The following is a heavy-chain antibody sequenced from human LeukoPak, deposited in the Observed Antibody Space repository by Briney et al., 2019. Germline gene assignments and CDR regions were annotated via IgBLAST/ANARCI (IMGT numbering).Heavy chain of an antibody. Sequence: ASVKVSCKASGYTFTGYYMHWMRQAPGQGLEWMGWINPNSGGTNYAQKFQGRVTMTRDTSISTAYMELSRLRSDDTAVYYCALLWFGELLRGRYWFDPWGQGTLVTVSS. V-gene: IGHV1-2*02. CDR1: GYTFTGYY. CDR2: INPNSGGT. J-gene: IGHJ5*02. CDR3: ALLWFGELLRGRYWFDP. D-gene: IGHD3-10*01.